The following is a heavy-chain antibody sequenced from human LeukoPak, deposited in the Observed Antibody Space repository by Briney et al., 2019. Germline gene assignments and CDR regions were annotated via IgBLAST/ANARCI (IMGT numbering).Heavy chain of an antibody. D-gene: IGHD6-19*01. V-gene: IGHV3-15*01. CDR2: IKSKTDGGTT. Sequence: GGSLRLSCAASGFTFSNAWMSWVRQALGKGLEWVGRIKSKTDGGTTDYAAPVKGRFTISRDDSKNTLYLQMNSLKTEDTAVYYCTTDYSSGWYRMDYWGQGTLVTVSS. J-gene: IGHJ4*02. CDR1: GFTFSNAW. CDR3: TTDYSSGWYRMDY.